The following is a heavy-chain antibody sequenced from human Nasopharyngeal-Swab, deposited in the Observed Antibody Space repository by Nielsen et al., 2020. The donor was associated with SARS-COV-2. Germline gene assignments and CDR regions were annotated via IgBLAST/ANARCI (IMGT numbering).Heavy chain of an antibody. CDR1: GGSFRGYY. J-gene: IGHJ4*02. CDR2: INHSGST. Sequence: SETLSLTCAVYGGSFRGYYWSWIRQPPGKGLEWIGEINHSGSTIYNPSLKSRVTISVDTSKNQFSLKLSSVTAADTAVYYCARALRGAAAKYYFDYWGQGTLVTVSS. D-gene: IGHD6-25*01. CDR3: ARALRGAAAKYYFDY. V-gene: IGHV4-34*01.